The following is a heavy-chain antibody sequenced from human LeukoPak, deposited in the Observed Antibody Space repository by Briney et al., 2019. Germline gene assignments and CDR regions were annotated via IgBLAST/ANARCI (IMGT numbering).Heavy chain of an antibody. Sequence: SETLSLTCTVSGDSINSGGYYWSWIRQPAGKGLEWIGRIYTSGSTNYNPSLKSRVTMSVDTSKNQFSLKLSSVTAADTAVYYCARDCSSTSCQLDYWGQGTLVTVSS. V-gene: IGHV4-61*02. CDR1: GDSINSGGYY. J-gene: IGHJ4*02. CDR3: ARDCSSTSCQLDY. CDR2: IYTSGST. D-gene: IGHD2-2*01.